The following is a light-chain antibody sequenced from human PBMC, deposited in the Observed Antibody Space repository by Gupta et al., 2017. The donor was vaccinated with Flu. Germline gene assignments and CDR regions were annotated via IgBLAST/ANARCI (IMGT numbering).Light chain of an antibody. Sequence: PGTLSLSPGERATLSCRASQSVSSKLAWYQHKRGQAPRLLIYGASTRASGIPARFSDSGSGTEFTLTISSLQSEDFAVYHCQQYNDWPLSFGGGTKVEIK. J-gene: IGKJ4*01. CDR1: QSVSSK. V-gene: IGKV3-15*01. CDR2: GAS. CDR3: QQYNDWPLS.